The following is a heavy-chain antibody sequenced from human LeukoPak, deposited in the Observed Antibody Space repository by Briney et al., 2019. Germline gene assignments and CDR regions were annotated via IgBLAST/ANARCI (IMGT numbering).Heavy chain of an antibody. CDR3: AKDPGASVSGFHMDV. J-gene: IGHJ6*03. D-gene: IGHD2-8*02. CDR1: GFTFRNYG. V-gene: IGHV3-30*02. CDR2: IWSDGNNR. Sequence: PGGSLRLSCAASGFTFRNYGMHWVRQATGKGLEWASFIWSDGNNRFYAASVKGRFTISRDNSKSMLYLQMDSLRPEDTAVYYCAKDPGASVSGFHMDVWGKGTTVIVSS.